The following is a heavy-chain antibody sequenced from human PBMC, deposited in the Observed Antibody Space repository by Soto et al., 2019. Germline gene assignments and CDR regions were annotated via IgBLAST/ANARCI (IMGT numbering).Heavy chain of an antibody. CDR2: IYYSGST. V-gene: IGHV4-39*01. Sequence: PSETLSLTCTVSGGSISRSIYYWGWIRQPPGKGLEWIGSIYYSGSTYYNPSLKSRVTISVDTSKNQFSLKLSSVTAADTAVYYCARHSIAAADHYYMDVWGKGTTVTVSS. CDR3: ARHSIAAADHYYMDV. D-gene: IGHD6-13*01. J-gene: IGHJ6*03. CDR1: GGSISRSIYY.